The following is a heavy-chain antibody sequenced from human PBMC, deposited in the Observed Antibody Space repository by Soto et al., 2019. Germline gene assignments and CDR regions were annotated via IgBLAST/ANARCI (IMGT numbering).Heavy chain of an antibody. J-gene: IGHJ6*02. CDR3: ARGYYYGSGRPTPGGMDV. CDR1: GYTFTNYD. D-gene: IGHD3-10*01. Sequence: QVHLVQSGAEVKKPGASVKVSCKASGYTFTNYDINWVRQAPGQGLEWMGWISTYTGNTNYAQKLKGRVTMTTDTSTRTGGMELRSLRSDDTAVYYCARGYYYGSGRPTPGGMDVWGQGTTVTVSS. V-gene: IGHV1-18*01. CDR2: ISTYTGNT.